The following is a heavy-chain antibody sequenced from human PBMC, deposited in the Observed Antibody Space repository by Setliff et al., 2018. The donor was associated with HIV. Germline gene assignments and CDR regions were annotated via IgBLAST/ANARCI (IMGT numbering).Heavy chain of an antibody. CDR3: ARGLTARMVGNFDY. CDR1: NGSFSNYY. Sequence: SETLSLTCAVYNGSFSNYYWTWIRQPPGKGLYWIGEINHSVSTNYNPSLKSRVTISVDTSKTQFSLNLRSVTAADTAVYYCARGLTARMVGNFDYWGRGTLVTVSS. V-gene: IGHV4-34*01. CDR2: INHSVST. J-gene: IGHJ4*02. D-gene: IGHD6-6*01.